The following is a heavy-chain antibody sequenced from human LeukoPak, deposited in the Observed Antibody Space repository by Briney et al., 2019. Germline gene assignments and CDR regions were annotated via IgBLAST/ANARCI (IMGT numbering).Heavy chain of an antibody. CDR3: VDPFGDAFDI. V-gene: IGHV3-74*01. J-gene: IGHJ3*02. CDR1: GFTFSIYW. D-gene: IGHD3-3*01. Sequence: GGSLRLSCAASGFTFSIYWMHWVRQAPGKGLVWVSRINSDGSSTSYADSVKGRFTISRDNAKNTLYLQMNSLRGEDTGVYYCVDPFGDAFDIWGQGTVVTVSS. CDR2: INSDGSST.